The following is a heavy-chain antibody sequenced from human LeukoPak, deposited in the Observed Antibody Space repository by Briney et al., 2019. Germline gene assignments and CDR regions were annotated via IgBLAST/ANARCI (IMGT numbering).Heavy chain of an antibody. J-gene: IGHJ6*03. Sequence: SETLSLTYTVSGGSISSYYWSWIRQPPGKGLEWIGYIYYSGSTNYNPSLKSRVTISVDTSKNQFSLKLSSVTAADTAVYYCARVPRGSTVGTLPYFYYYMDVWGKGTTVIVSS. D-gene: IGHD1-26*01. CDR3: ARVPRGSTVGTLPYFYYYMDV. V-gene: IGHV4-59*08. CDR1: GGSISSYY. CDR2: IYYSGST.